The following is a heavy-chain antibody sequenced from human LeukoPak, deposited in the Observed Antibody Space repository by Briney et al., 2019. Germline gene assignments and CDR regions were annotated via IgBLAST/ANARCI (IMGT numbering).Heavy chain of an antibody. D-gene: IGHD2-21*02. CDR3: AKDFVVVPGNVNYFDY. Sequence: GGTLRLSCAASGFTFSSYGMSWVRQAPGKGLEWVSAISGSGDNTYYADSVKGRFTVSRDNSKNTLYVQMKSLRAEDTAVYYCAKDFVVVPGNVNYFDYWGQGTLVTVSS. CDR1: GFTFSSYG. V-gene: IGHV3-23*01. CDR2: ISGSGDNT. J-gene: IGHJ4*02.